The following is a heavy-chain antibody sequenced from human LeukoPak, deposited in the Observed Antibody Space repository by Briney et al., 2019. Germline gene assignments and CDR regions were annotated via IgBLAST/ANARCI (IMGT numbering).Heavy chain of an antibody. J-gene: IGHJ4*02. Sequence: GGSLGLSRAASGFTFSSYSMNWVRQAPGKGLEGVSSISSSSYIYYADSVKGRFTISRDNAKNSLYLQMNSLRAEDTAVYYCARGLGTTVTTDYWGQGTLVTVSS. CDR1: GFTFSSYS. CDR2: ISSSSYI. V-gene: IGHV3-21*01. CDR3: ARGLGTTVTTDY. D-gene: IGHD4-17*01.